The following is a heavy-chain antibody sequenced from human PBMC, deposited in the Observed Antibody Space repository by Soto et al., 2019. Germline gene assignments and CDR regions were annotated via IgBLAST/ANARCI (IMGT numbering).Heavy chain of an antibody. CDR3: ARVPSSSGRAHFDY. Sequence: QVQLVESGGGVVQPGRSLRLSCAASGFTFSSYAMHWVRQAPGKGLEWVAVISYDGSNKYYADSVKGRFTISRDNSMNTLYLQMNSLGAEDTAVYYCARVPSSSGRAHFDYWGQGTLVTVSS. V-gene: IGHV3-30-3*01. CDR2: ISYDGSNK. J-gene: IGHJ4*02. D-gene: IGHD2-15*01. CDR1: GFTFSSYA.